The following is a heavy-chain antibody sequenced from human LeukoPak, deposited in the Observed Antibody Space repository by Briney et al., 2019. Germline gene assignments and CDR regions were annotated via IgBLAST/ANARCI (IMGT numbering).Heavy chain of an antibody. J-gene: IGHJ4*02. CDR3: ARRAGAYTHPYDY. D-gene: IGHD3-16*01. Sequence: GGSLRLSCAASGFTFSSYEMNWVRQAPGKGLEWVSFIYSAGSIYYSDSVKGRFTISIDNSKNTLYLQMNSLRAEDTAVYYCARRAGAYTHPYDYWDQGTLVTVSS. CDR1: GFTFSSYE. V-gene: IGHV3-53*01. CDR2: IYSAGSI.